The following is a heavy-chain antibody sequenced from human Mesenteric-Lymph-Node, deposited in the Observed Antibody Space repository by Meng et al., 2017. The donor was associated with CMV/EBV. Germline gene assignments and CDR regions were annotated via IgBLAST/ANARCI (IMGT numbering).Heavy chain of an antibody. V-gene: IGHV1-8*03. J-gene: IGHJ5*02. CDR2: MNPNSGNT. Sequence: ASVKVSCKASGYTFTSYDINWVRQATGQGLEWMGWMNPNSGNTGYAQKFQGRVTITRNTSISTAYMELRSLRSEDPAVYYCAREGEGIAARGWFDPWGQGTLVTVSS. CDR1: GYTFTSYD. D-gene: IGHD6-6*01. CDR3: AREGEGIAARGWFDP.